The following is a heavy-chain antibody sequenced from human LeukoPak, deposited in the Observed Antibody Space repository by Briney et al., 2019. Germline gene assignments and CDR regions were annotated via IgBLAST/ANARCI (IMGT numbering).Heavy chain of an antibody. V-gene: IGHV3-74*01. CDR2: INNDGSTT. CDR3: ARGYSGNYRIDY. D-gene: IGHD1-26*01. J-gene: IGHJ4*02. CDR1: GFTFSSYW. Sequence: GGSLRLSCAASGFTFSSYWMHWVRQAPGKGLVWVSHINNDGSTTTYADSVQGRFTISRDNAKNTLYLQMNSLRAEDTAVYYCARGYSGNYRIDYWGQGTLVTVSS.